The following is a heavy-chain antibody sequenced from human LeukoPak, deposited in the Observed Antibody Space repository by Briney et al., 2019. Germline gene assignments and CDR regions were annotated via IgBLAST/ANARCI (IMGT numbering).Heavy chain of an antibody. J-gene: IGHJ4*02. V-gene: IGHV3-30*02. D-gene: IGHD3-10*01. CDR2: IRYDGSNK. CDR3: AKVQNYYGSGSVGRYFDY. Sequence: GGSLRLSCAASGFTFSSYSMNWVRQAPGKGLEWVAFIRYDGSNKYYADSVKGRFTISRDNSKNTLYLQMNSLRAEDTAVYYCAKVQNYYGSGSVGRYFDYWGQGTLVTVSS. CDR1: GFTFSSYS.